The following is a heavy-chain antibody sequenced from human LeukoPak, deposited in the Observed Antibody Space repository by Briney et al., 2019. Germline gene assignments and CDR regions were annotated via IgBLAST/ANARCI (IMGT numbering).Heavy chain of an antibody. CDR3: ARDAPPAYCSRASCYFDN. J-gene: IGHJ4*02. Sequence: PSETLSLTCTVSGGSISSYYWSWIRQPPGRGLEWIGYIYYSGSTDYNPSLKSRVTISFDTTKNQFSLNLSSVTAADTAVYYCARDAPPAYCSRASCYFDNWGQGTLVTVSS. D-gene: IGHD2-15*01. CDR2: IYYSGST. CDR1: GGSISSYY. V-gene: IGHV4-59*12.